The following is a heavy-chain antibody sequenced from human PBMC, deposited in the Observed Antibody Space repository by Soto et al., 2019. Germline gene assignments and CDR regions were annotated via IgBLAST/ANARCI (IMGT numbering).Heavy chain of an antibody. J-gene: IGHJ5*02. V-gene: IGHV4-31*03. CDR3: ARSVFP. Sequence: PSETLSLTCTVSGGSISSSSFHWGWIRQHPGKGLEWIGYIYYSGSTYYNPSLKSRVTISVDTSKNQFSLKLSSVTAADTAVYYCARSVFPWGQGTLVTVSS. CDR2: IYYSGST. CDR1: GGSISSSSFH.